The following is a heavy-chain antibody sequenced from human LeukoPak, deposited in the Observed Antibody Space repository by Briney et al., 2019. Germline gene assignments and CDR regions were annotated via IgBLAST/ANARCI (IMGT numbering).Heavy chain of an antibody. V-gene: IGHV1-69*13. CDR1: GGTFSSYA. CDR2: IIPIFGTA. CDR3: ARLPGDYYYYGMDV. Sequence: ASVTVSCTASGGTFSSYAISWVQQAPGQGLEWMGGIIPIFGTANYAQKFQGRVTITADESTSTAYMELSSLRSEDTAVYYCARLPGDYYYYGMDVWGQGTTVTVSS. J-gene: IGHJ6*02.